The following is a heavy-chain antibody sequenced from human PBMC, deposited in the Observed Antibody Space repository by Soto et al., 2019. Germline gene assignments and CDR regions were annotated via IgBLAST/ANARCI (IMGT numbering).Heavy chain of an antibody. J-gene: IGHJ4*02. D-gene: IGHD5-12*01. CDR1: GFTFSSYS. CDR3: ARDLGQWLRFDY. Sequence: ESGGGLVKPGGSLRLSCAASGFTFSSYSMNWVRQAPGKGLEWVSSISSSSSYIYYADSVKGRFTISRDNAKNSLYLQMNSLRAEDTAVYYCARDLGQWLRFDYWGQGTLVTVSS. CDR2: ISSSSSYI. V-gene: IGHV3-21*01.